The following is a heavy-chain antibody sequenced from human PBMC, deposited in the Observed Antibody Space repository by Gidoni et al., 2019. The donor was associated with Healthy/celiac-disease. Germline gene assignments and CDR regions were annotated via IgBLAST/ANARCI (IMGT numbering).Heavy chain of an antibody. J-gene: IGHJ4*02. D-gene: IGHD1-26*01. CDR3: ARVFQWELPSAFDY. V-gene: IGHV3-11*01. CDR1: GSTFRDYY. Sequence: QVQLVESGEGLVKPGGSLRLSCAASGSTFRDYYMSCIRQAPGKGLEWVSYISSSVSTIYYADSVKGRFTISRDNAKNSLYLQMNSLRAEDTAVYYCARVFQWELPSAFDYWGQGTLVTVSS. CDR2: ISSSVSTI.